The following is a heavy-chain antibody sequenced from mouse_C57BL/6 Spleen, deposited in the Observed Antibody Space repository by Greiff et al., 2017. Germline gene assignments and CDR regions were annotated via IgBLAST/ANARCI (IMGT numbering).Heavy chain of an antibody. CDR1: GYAFSSSW. J-gene: IGHJ2*01. D-gene: IGHD2-5*01. Sequence: QVQLQQSGPELVKPGASVKISCKASGYAFSSSWMNWVKQRPGKGLEWIGRIYPGDGDTNYNGKFKGKATLTADKSSSTAYMQLSSLTSEDSAVYFCARSGEAYYSNYNYWGQGTTLTVSS. CDR3: ARSGEAYYSNYNY. V-gene: IGHV1-82*01. CDR2: IYPGDGDT.